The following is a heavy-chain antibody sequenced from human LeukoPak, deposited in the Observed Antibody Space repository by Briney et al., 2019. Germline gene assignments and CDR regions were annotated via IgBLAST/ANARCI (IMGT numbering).Heavy chain of an antibody. V-gene: IGHV4-34*01. J-gene: IGHJ3*02. CDR1: GGSFSGYY. Sequence: SETLSLTRAVYGGSFSGYYWSWIRQPPGKGLEWIGEINHSGSTNYNPSLKSRVTISVDTSKNQFSLKLSSVTAADTAVYYCARGLTIWFGESDDAFDIWGQGTMVTVSS. CDR3: ARGLTIWFGESDDAFDI. D-gene: IGHD3-10*01. CDR2: INHSGST.